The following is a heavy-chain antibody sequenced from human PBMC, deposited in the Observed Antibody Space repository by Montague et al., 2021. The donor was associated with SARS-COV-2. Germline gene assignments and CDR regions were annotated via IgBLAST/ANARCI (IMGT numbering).Heavy chain of an antibody. J-gene: IGHJ3*02. CDR1: GGSIRTSSYY. CDR3: AMRGGARGAFDI. D-gene: IGHD4-17*01. Sequence: SETLSLTCTVSGGSIRTSSYYWGWIRQPPGKGLDWIGSIYYSGSTYHTPSLKSPVTISADTSKNQFSLKLSSVTAEDTAVYYCAMRGGARGAFDIWGQGTMVIVSS. CDR2: IYYSGST. V-gene: IGHV4-39*01.